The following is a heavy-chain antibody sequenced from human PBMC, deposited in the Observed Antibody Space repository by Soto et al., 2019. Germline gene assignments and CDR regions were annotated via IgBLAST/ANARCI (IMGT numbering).Heavy chain of an antibody. CDR3: AKYMVRGLTPETIYQHGIDL. V-gene: IGHV3-23*01. D-gene: IGHD3-10*01. CDR1: GFTFNNYA. Sequence: EVQLLESGGGLVQPGGSLRLSCAASGFTFNNYAMTWVRQAPGKGLEWVSGISGSGITPFYTDSVKGRFTISRDSSKNRLSLQMETLRLEDTAVYYCAKYMVRGLTPETIYQHGIDLWGQGTAVTVSS. J-gene: IGHJ6*02. CDR2: ISGSGITP.